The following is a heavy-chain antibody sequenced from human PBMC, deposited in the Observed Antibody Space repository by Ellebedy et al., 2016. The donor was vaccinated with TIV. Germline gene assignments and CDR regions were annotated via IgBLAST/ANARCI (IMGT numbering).Heavy chain of an antibody. V-gene: IGHV3-33*01. D-gene: IGHD2-21*02. J-gene: IGHJ4*02. CDR1: GFIFRNYG. CDR3: ARNRHVERGDCLDY. CDR2: IWYDGGNK. Sequence: PGGSLRLSCEASGFIFRNYGMHWVRQAPGKGLEWVAFIWYDGGNKYSADSVKGRFTISRDNSKNTLYLQINNLGAEDTAVFYCARNRHVERGDCLDYWGQGTLVTVAS.